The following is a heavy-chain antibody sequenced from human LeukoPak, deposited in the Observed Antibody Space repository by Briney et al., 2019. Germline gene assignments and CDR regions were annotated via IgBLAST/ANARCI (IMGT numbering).Heavy chain of an antibody. CDR3: AGRDCGGDCYPED. CDR1: GFTFRSYS. CDR2: ISSSSSYI. Sequence: GGSLRLSCAASGFTFRSYSMNWVRQAPGKGLEWVSFISSSSSYIYYADSVKGRFTISRDNAKNSLYLQMNSLRAEDTAVYYCAGRDCGGDCYPEDWGQGTLVTVSS. J-gene: IGHJ4*02. V-gene: IGHV3-21*01. D-gene: IGHD2-21*02.